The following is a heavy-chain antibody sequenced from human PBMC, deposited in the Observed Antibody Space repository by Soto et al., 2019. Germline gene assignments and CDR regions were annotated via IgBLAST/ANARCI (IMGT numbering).Heavy chain of an antibody. Sequence: GGSLRLSCGASGFTFKTHGMNWVRQTPGKGLEWVASIGSSSTYIHYSDSVKGRFTISRDNANNSVYLQMNSLRADDTAMYYCARDEDSSGWPEYFDYWGKGTLVTVSS. CDR1: GFTFKTHG. CDR3: ARDEDSSGWPEYFDY. J-gene: IGHJ4*02. V-gene: IGHV3-21*06. D-gene: IGHD6-19*01. CDR2: IGSSSTYI.